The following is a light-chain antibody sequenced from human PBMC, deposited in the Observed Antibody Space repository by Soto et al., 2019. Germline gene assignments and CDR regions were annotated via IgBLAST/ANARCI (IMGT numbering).Light chain of an antibody. J-gene: IGKJ1*01. Sequence: AVQVTQTPSSLSASVGDTVTITCRASEDIRFDVAWYQQKSGRAPRLLISTSSHRQSGVPSRFSGSASGTEFRLTFSALLPDDIAVYYSLQEHSYPWTFGQGTK. CDR1: EDIRFD. CDR2: TSS. CDR3: LQEHSYPWT. V-gene: IGKV1-6*01.